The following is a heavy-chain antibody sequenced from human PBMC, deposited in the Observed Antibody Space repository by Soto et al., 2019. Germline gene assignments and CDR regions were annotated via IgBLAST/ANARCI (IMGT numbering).Heavy chain of an antibody. V-gene: IGHV1-2*04. CDR1: GYTFTGYY. CDR2: INPNSGGT. J-gene: IGHJ3*02. D-gene: IGHD6-13*01. Sequence: ASVKVSCKASGYTFTGYYMHWVRQAPGQGLEWMGWINPNSGGTNYAQKFQGWVTMTRDTSISTAYMELSRLRSDDTAVFCCAGRGQQLDVAFDIGGQGTMVTVSS. CDR3: AGRGQQLDVAFDI.